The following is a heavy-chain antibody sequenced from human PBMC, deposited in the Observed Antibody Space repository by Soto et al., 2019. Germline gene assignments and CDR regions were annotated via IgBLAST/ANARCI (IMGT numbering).Heavy chain of an antibody. CDR3: AAWDSSINP. J-gene: IGHJ5*02. D-gene: IGHD1-26*01. CDR2: INPDGSAQ. CDR1: GFSFSNFW. V-gene: IGHV3-7*01. Sequence: HLVQSGGGLVQPGGSLRLSCVASGFSFSNFWMNWVRQTPGRGLEWVANINPDGSAQTYVDSVKGRFTVSRDNAKNSLYLQMNSLRGEDTAVYFCAAWDSSINPWGQGTLVTVSS.